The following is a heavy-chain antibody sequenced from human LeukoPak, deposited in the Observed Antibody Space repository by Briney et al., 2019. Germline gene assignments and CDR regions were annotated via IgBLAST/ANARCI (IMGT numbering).Heavy chain of an antibody. Sequence: QPGGSLRLSCAASGFTFSNNLMHWVRQGPGKGLVWVSHINSDGNTIRYADSVKGRFTISRDNAKNTLYLQMNSLRAEDTAVYFCARELASGDWGQGTLVTVSS. J-gene: IGHJ4*02. CDR2: INSDGNTI. D-gene: IGHD6-13*01. CDR3: ARELASGD. V-gene: IGHV3-74*01. CDR1: GFTFSNNL.